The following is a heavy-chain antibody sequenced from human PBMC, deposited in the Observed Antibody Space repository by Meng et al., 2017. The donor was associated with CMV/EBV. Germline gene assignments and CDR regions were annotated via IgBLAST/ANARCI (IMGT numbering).Heavy chain of an antibody. V-gene: IGHV1-18*01. CDR1: RNFFTRHA. Sequence: ASVKVSCKAPRNFFTRHAITWVRQAPGQGLEWMGWISAYNGNTNYAQKLQGRVTMTTDTSTSTAYMELRSLRSDDTAVYYCARGGIRYPYYYGMDVWGQGTTVTVSS. CDR2: ISAYNGNT. J-gene: IGHJ6*02. CDR3: ARGGIRYPYYYGMDV. D-gene: IGHD3-9*01.